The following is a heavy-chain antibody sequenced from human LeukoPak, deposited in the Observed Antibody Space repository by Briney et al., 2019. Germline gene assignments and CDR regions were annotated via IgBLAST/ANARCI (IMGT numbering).Heavy chain of an antibody. CDR3: ARPGASQRFLEWSPHYFYYYMDV. CDR1: GGSISSSSYY. J-gene: IGHJ6*03. V-gene: IGHV4-39*01. Sequence: PSETLSLTCTVSGGSISSSSYYWGWIRQPPGKGLEWIGSIYYSGSTYYNPSLKSRVTISVDTSKNQFSLKLSSVTAADTAVYYCARPGASQRFLEWSPHYFYYYMDVWGKGTTVTVSS. CDR2: IYYSGST. D-gene: IGHD3-3*01.